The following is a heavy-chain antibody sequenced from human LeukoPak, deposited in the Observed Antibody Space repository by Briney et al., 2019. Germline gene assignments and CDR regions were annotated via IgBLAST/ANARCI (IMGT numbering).Heavy chain of an antibody. D-gene: IGHD2-2*02. V-gene: IGHV3-30*02. Sequence: RSLRLSCAASGFTFSSYGMHWVRQAPGKGLEWVAFIRYDGSNKYYADSVKGRFTISRDNSKNTLYLQMNSLRAEDTAVYYCAKAGYCSSTSCYKDDFDYWGQGTLVTVSS. CDR1: GFTFSSYG. CDR3: AKAGYCSSTSCYKDDFDY. CDR2: IRYDGSNK. J-gene: IGHJ4*02.